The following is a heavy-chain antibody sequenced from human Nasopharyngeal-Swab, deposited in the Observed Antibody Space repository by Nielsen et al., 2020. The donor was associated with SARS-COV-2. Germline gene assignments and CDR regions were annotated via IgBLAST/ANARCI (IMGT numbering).Heavy chain of an antibody. CDR3: ARALTIFGVATQPYYSVAV. V-gene: IGHV1-69*13. Sequence: SSVKVSCKASVGSFSSYSIIWVRLAPGQGLEWMGGIIPIFGTANYAQKFQGRVTITADESTSTAYMELSSLRSEYTAVYYCARALTIFGVATQPYYSVAVWGKGTTVTVSS. J-gene: IGHJ6*03. CDR2: IIPIFGTA. D-gene: IGHD3-3*01. CDR1: VGSFSSYS.